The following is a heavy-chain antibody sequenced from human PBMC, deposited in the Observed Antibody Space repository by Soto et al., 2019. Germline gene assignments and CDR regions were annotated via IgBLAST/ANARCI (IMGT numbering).Heavy chain of an antibody. V-gene: IGHV1-69*01. CDR2: IIPMFGTT. J-gene: IGHJ6*02. Sequence: QVQLVQSGAEVKKPGSSVKVSCKASGGTFNNYAISWVRQAPGLGLEWMGGIIPMFGTTNYVQKFQDRVTITADESTSTAYMDLSSLRSEDTALYFCARGGRTGTFGMDVWGQGTTVTVSS. CDR3: ARGGRTGTFGMDV. D-gene: IGHD3-10*01. CDR1: GGTFNNYA.